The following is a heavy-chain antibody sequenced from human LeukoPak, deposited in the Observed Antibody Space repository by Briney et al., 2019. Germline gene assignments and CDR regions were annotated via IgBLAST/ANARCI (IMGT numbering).Heavy chain of an antibody. CDR1: GGSISSYY. D-gene: IGHD2-2*01. Sequence: SETLSLTCTVSGGSISSYYWSWIRQPAGKGLEWIGRIYTSGSTNYNPSLKSRVTMSVDTSKNQFSLKLSSVTAADTAVYYCARGERGGYCSSTSCRWFDPWGQGTLVTVSS. V-gene: IGHV4-4*07. J-gene: IGHJ5*02. CDR3: ARGERGGYCSSTSCRWFDP. CDR2: IYTSGST.